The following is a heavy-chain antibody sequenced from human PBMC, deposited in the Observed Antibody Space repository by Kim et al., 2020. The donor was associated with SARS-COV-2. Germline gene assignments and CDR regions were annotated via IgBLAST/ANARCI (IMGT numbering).Heavy chain of an antibody. CDR1: GFTVSSNY. V-gene: IGHV3-53*01. J-gene: IGHJ3*02. D-gene: IGHD5-12*01. CDR3: AGGDIDESDI. CDR2: IYSGGST. Sequence: GGSLRLSCAASGFTVSSNYMSWVRQAPGKGLEWVSVIYSGGSTKNEASAKGGLITITENNNNKTLLLKNSLIDDETAALYCAGGDIDESDIWGDQTIV.